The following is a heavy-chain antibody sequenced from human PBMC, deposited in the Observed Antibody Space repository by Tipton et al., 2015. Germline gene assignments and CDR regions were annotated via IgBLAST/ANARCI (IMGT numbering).Heavy chain of an antibody. CDR3: ARGITMTPWDFDY. Sequence: QVQLVQSGAEVRKPGSSVKVSCKASGGTFSSYAISWVRQAPGQGLEWMGGIIPIFGTSNYAQKFQGRVTITADKSSSTAYMELSSLRSEDTAVYYCARGITMTPWDFDYWGQGTLVTVSS. CDR1: GGTFSSYA. V-gene: IGHV1-69*06. J-gene: IGHJ4*02. CDR2: IIPIFGTS. D-gene: IGHD3-3*01.